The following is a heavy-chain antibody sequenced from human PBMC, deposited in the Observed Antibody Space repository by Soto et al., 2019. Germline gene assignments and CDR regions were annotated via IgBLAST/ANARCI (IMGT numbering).Heavy chain of an antibody. CDR2: ISGSGGST. CDR1: GFTFSSYA. Sequence: HPGGSLRLSCAASGFTFSSYAMSWVRQAPGKGLEWVSAISGSGGSTYYADSVKGRFTISRDNSKNTLYLQMNSLRAEDTAVYYCAKNGGGSSYYYYYGMDIWGQGTTVTVSS. V-gene: IGHV3-23*01. D-gene: IGHD3-16*01. CDR3: AKNGGGSSYYYYYGMDI. J-gene: IGHJ6*02.